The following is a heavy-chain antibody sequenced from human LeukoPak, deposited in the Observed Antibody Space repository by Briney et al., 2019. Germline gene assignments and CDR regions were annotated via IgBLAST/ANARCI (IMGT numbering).Heavy chain of an antibody. CDR3: AEGLRLGEPIDY. Sequence: GRSLRLSCAASGFTFSSYAMHWVRQAPGKGLEWVAVISYDGSNKYYADSVKGRFTISRDNSKNTLYLQMNSLRAEDTAVYYCAEGLRLGEPIDYWGQGTLVTVSS. V-gene: IGHV3-30-3*01. CDR1: GFTFSSYA. D-gene: IGHD3-16*01. J-gene: IGHJ4*02. CDR2: ISYDGSNK.